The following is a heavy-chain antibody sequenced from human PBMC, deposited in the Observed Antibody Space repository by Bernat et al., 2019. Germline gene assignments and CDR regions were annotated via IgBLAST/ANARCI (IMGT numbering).Heavy chain of an antibody. CDR3: ARWGPSYHY. CDR2: ISSNGGTT. D-gene: IGHD3-16*01. Sequence: EVQLVESGGGLVQPGGSLRLSCAASGFTFSSYAMHWVRQAPGKGLEYVSAISSNGGTTYYANSVKGRFTISRDNSKNTLYLQMGSLRAEDMAVYYCARWGPSYHYWGQGTLVTVSS. V-gene: IGHV3-64*01. J-gene: IGHJ4*02. CDR1: GFTFSSYA.